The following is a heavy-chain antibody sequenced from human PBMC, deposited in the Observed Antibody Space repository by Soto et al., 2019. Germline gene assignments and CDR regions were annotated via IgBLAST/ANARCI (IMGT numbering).Heavy chain of an antibody. CDR3: ARGRHYDFWSGYGPLTYFDY. CDR1: GGPISSGGYY. Sequence: SETLSLTCTVSGGPISSGGYYWSWIRQHPGKGLEWIGYIYYSGSTYYNPSLKSRVTISVDTSKNQFSLKLSSVTAADTAVYYCARGRHYDFWSGYGPLTYFDYWGQGTLVTVSS. J-gene: IGHJ4*02. D-gene: IGHD3-3*01. V-gene: IGHV4-31*03. CDR2: IYYSGST.